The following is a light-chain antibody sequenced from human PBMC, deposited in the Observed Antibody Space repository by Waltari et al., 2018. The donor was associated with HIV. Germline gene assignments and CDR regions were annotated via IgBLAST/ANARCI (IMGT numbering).Light chain of an antibody. J-gene: IGLJ3*02. CDR3: AAWDDRLDGQGV. CDR1: RSNIGTNT. CDR2: KDN. Sequence: QSVLTQPPSASGTPGQRVTISCSGTRSNIGTNTVNWYQIIPGTAPKLPIYKDNQRPSGVPDRFSGSRSGSLASLAISGLQSEDEADYYCAAWDDRLDGQGVFGGGTTLTVL. V-gene: IGLV1-44*01.